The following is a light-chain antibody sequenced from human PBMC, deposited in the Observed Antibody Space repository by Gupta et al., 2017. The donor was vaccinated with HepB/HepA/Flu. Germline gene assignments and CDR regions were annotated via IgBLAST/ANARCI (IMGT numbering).Light chain of an antibody. CDR2: EVN. CDR3: RSDGGGNNLL. J-gene: IGLJ2*01. V-gene: IGLV2-8*01. CDR1: SSDIAYYDF. Sequence: SALTQPPSASGSPVPSVTISCTGTSSDIAYYDFVSWYPQHPGEATKLIIYEVNNRPSGVPGRFSGSKSGNTASLTVSGRQEEDAADYYCRSDGGGNNLLFGGGTRLTVL.